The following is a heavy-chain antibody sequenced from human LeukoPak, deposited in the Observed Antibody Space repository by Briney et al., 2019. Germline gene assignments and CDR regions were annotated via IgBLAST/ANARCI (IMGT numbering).Heavy chain of an antibody. CDR3: AKKTIVGATVDAFDI. V-gene: IGHV3-7*01. D-gene: IGHD1-26*01. Sequence: GGSLRLSCVTSPGYGFTSHWMNWVRQAPGRGLEWVANIKQDGSEKSYLDSVKGRFTISRDNSKNTLYLQMNSLRAEDTAVYYCAKKTIVGATVDAFDIWGRGTMVTVSS. J-gene: IGHJ3*02. CDR2: IKQDGSEK. CDR1: PGYGFTSHW.